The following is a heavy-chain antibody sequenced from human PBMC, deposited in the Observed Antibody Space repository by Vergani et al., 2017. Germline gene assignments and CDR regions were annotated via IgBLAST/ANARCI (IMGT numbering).Heavy chain of an antibody. CDR1: GGSLSSYY. CDR3: AREHYTRTREFDP. V-gene: IGHV4-59*01. CDR2: IYYSGST. J-gene: IGHJ5*02. Sequence: QVQLQESGPGLVKPSETLSLTCTVPGGSLSSYYWSWIRQPPGKGLEGMGYIYYSGSTNYNPSLRSRVTIPVDTSKNQFSLTLSSVTAADTAGYCCAREHYTRTREFDPWGQGTLVTVSS. D-gene: IGHD4-11*01.